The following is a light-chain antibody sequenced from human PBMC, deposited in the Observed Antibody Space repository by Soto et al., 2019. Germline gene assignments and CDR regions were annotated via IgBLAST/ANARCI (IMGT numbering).Light chain of an antibody. CDR1: QGISSY. CDR2: AAS. Sequence: DIQLTQSPSFLSASVGERVTITCRASQGISSYLAWYQQKPGKAPKLLIYAASTLQSGVPSRFSGSGSGTDFTLTISRLEPEDFAVYYCQQYGSSGTFGQGTKVDI. CDR3: QQYGSSGT. V-gene: IGKV1-9*01. J-gene: IGKJ1*01.